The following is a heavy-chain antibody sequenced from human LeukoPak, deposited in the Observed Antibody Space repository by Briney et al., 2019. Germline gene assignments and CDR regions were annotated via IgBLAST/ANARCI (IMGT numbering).Heavy chain of an antibody. D-gene: IGHD3-3*01. CDR1: GFTFDDYG. CDR2: INWNGGST. V-gene: IGHV3-20*04. Sequence: GGSLRLSCAASGFTFDDYGMSWVRQAPGKGLEWVSGINWNGGSTGYADSVKGRFTISRDNAKNSLYLQMNSLRAEDTAVYYCARPYDITIFGVVIIPYYFDYWGQGTLVTVSS. CDR3: ARPYDITIFGVVIIPYYFDY. J-gene: IGHJ4*02.